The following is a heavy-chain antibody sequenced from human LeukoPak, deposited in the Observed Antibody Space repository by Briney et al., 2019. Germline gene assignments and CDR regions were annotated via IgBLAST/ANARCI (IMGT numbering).Heavy chain of an antibody. CDR1: GFTFSSYW. CDR2: IKQDGSEK. J-gene: IGHJ3*02. D-gene: IGHD3-10*01. CDR3: ARVYYYGSGNKDSPDAFDI. V-gene: IGHV3-7*01. Sequence: GGSLRLSSAASGFTFSSYWMSWVRQAPGKGLEWVANIKQDGSEKYYVDSVKGRFTISRDNAKNSLYLQMNSLRAEDTAVYYCARVYYYGSGNKDSPDAFDIWGQGTMVTVSS.